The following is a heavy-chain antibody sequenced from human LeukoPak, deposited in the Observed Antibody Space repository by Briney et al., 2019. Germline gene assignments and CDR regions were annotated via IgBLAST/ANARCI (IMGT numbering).Heavy chain of an antibody. Sequence: PSGGSLRLSCAAPGFTFSSYWMSWVRQAPGKGLEWVANIKQDGSEKYYVDSVKGRFTISRDNAKNSLYLQMNSLRAEDTAVYYCARDPPPSTTPWVDWGQGTPVTVSS. V-gene: IGHV3-7*04. CDR3: ARDPPPSTTPWVD. CDR2: IKQDGSEK. D-gene: IGHD4-17*01. J-gene: IGHJ4*02. CDR1: GFTFSSYW.